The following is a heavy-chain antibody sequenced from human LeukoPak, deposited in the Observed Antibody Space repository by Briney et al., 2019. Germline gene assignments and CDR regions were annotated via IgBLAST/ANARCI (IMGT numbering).Heavy chain of an antibody. D-gene: IGHD3-3*01. CDR3: ARVRFLEWLSGIFDY. V-gene: IGHV3-7*03. CDR1: GFTFSSYW. Sequence: PGGSLRLSCAASGFTFSSYWMSWVRQAPGKGLEWVANIKQDGSEKYYVDSVKGRFTISRDNAKNSLYLQMNSLRAEDTAVYYCARVRFLEWLSGIFDYWGQGILVTVSS. CDR2: IKQDGSEK. J-gene: IGHJ4*02.